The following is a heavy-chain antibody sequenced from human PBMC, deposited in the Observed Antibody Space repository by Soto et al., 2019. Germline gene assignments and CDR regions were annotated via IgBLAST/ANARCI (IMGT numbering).Heavy chain of an antibody. Sequence: KSSETLSLTCTVSGGSINTYYWNWIRQPAGKGLEWIGRVFSSGATSHNPSLNGRVTMSVDMSKSQFSLRLSSVTAADTAVYYCARVPQRGHNIYSGIMDVWGRGSTVTVSS. J-gene: IGHJ6*02. D-gene: IGHD3-10*01. CDR2: VFSSGAT. CDR3: ARVPQRGHNIYSGIMDV. V-gene: IGHV4-4*07. CDR1: GGSINTYY.